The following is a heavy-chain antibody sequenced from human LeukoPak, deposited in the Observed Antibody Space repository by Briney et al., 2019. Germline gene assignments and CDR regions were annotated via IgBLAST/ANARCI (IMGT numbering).Heavy chain of an antibody. D-gene: IGHD1-26*01. Sequence: GGLRLSFGASCFNLYHYRQSGVPQAPGEGVEVGSTVNADGGRTYYADSVKGRFTISRDNSKSTLILQMNSLRVEDTALYYCTKRVKYGGTWDHFADWGQGTLVTVSS. CDR3: TKRVKYGGTWDHFAD. J-gene: IGHJ4*02. V-gene: IGHV3-23*01. CDR1: CFNLYHYR. CDR2: VNADGGRT.